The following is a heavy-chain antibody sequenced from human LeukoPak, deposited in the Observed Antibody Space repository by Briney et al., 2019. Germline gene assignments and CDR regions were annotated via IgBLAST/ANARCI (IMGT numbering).Heavy chain of an antibody. CDR1: GGTFSSYA. D-gene: IGHD4-17*01. Sequence: GASVKVSCKASGGTFSSYAISWVRQAPGQGLEWMGRIIPILGIANYAQKFQGRVTITADKSTSTAYMELSSLRSEDTAVYYCARDVLLLTDYGDYVESSWFDPWGQGTLVAVSS. V-gene: IGHV1-69*04. CDR2: IIPILGIA. CDR3: ARDVLLLTDYGDYVESSWFDP. J-gene: IGHJ5*02.